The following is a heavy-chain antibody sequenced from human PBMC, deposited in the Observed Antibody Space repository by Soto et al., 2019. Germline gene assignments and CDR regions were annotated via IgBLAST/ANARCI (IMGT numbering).Heavy chain of an antibody. Sequence: SVKVSCKASGRTFSSYAISWVRQAPGQGLEWMGGIIPIFGTANYAQKFHGRVTITADESTSTAYMELSSLRSEDTAVYYCARVMTRAAAGTTADGSYVGDWGEGALVT. CDR3: ARVMTRAAAGTTADGSYVGD. CDR1: GRTFSSYA. V-gene: IGHV1-69*13. CDR2: IIPIFGTA. J-gene: IGHJ4*02. D-gene: IGHD6-13*01.